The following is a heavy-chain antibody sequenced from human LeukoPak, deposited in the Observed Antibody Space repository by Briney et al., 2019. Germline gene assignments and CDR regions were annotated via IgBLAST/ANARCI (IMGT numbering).Heavy chain of an antibody. CDR2: RSAYNGNT. D-gene: IGHD3-16*02. Sequence: ASVKVSCKASGYTFTNYGITWVRQAPGQGLEWMGWRSAYNGNTKYAQTLQGRVTMTTDTSTSTAYMELRSLRSDDTAVYYCARGSVWGSYRYQHFDYWGQGTLVTVSS. CDR1: GYTFTNYG. CDR3: ARGSVWGSYRYQHFDY. V-gene: IGHV1-18*01. J-gene: IGHJ4*02.